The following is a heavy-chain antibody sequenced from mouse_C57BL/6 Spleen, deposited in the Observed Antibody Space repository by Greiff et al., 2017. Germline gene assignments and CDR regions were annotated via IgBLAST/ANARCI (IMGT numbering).Heavy chain of an antibody. D-gene: IGHD3-2*02. CDR1: GYSFTDYN. CDR3: ARELDSSGFYAMDY. CDR2: INPNYGTT. V-gene: IGHV1-39*01. Sequence: VQLKESGPELVKPGASVKISCKASGYSFTDYNMNWVKQSNGKSLEWIGVINPNYGTTSYNQKFKGKATLTVDQSSSTAYMQLNSLTSEDSAVYYCARELDSSGFYAMDYWGQGTSVTVSS. J-gene: IGHJ4*01.